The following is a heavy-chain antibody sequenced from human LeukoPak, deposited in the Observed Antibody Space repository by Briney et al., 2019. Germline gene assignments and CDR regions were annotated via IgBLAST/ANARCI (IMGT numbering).Heavy chain of an antibody. CDR1: RFTFSSYW. CDR3: ARAQVGYNWFDP. V-gene: IGHV3-7*01. D-gene: IGHD1-26*01. Sequence: GGSLRLSCAASRFTFSSYWMSWVRQAPGKGLEWVANIKQDGSEKYHVDSVKGRFTISRDNAKNSLYLQMNSLRAEDTAVYYCARAQVGYNWFDPWGQGTLVTVSS. CDR2: IKQDGSEK. J-gene: IGHJ5*02.